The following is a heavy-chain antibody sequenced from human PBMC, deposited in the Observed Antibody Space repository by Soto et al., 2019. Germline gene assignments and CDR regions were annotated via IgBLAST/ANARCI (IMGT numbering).Heavy chain of an antibody. CDR2: ISQSGTT. Sequence: SETLSLTCAVSGASISSDNRWTWVRQPPGEGLEWIGEISQSGTTKYNPSLASRVTISVDKSKNQFSLRLTSMTAADTAVYYCAKKVPAALRLYYFFGLDVWGQGTAVTVSS. D-gene: IGHD2-15*01. V-gene: IGHV4-4*02. CDR1: GASISSDNR. J-gene: IGHJ6*02. CDR3: AKKVPAALRLYYFFGLDV.